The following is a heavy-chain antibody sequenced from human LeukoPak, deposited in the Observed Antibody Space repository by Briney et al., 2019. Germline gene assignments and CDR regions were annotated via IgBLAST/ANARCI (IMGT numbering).Heavy chain of an antibody. CDR1: GFTFSSYA. CDR3: AKDRDRVYSGYDPSPFDY. V-gene: IGHV3-23*01. D-gene: IGHD5-12*01. CDR2: ISGSGGST. J-gene: IGHJ4*02. Sequence: GGSLRLSCAASGFTFSSYAMSWVRQAPGKGLEWVSAISGSGGSTYYADSVKGRFTISRDNSKNKLYLQMNSLRAEDTAVYYCAKDRDRVYSGYDPSPFDYWGQGTLVTVSS.